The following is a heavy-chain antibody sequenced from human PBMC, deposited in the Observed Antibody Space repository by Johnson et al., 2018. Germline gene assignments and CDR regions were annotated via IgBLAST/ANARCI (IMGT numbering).Heavy chain of an antibody. CDR1: GFTFSRYV. J-gene: IGHJ3*01. CDR3: AKGDYGDYKGAFDV. D-gene: IGHD4-17*01. CDR2: ISYDGSNE. Sequence: QVQLVQSGGGVVQPGRSLGLSCTASGFTFSRYVMHWVRQAPGKGLEWVALISYDGSNEYYADSVKGRFTIFRDNSKNTRFLQMISLRAEDTAVYYCAKGDYGDYKGAFDVWGLGTMVTVSS. V-gene: IGHV3-30*18.